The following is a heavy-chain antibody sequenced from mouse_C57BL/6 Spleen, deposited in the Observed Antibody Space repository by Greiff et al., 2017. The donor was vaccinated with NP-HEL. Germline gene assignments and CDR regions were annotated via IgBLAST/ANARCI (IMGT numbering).Heavy chain of an antibody. D-gene: IGHD2-4*01. Sequence: VKLEESGPGLVQPSQSLSITCTVSGFSLTSYGVHWVRQSPGKGLEWLGVIWRGGSTDYNAAFMSRLSITKDNSKSQVFFKMNSLQADDTAIYYCAKGYDYEEEGFAYWGQGTLVTVSA. CDR3: AKGYDYEEEGFAY. CDR2: IWRGGST. J-gene: IGHJ3*01. V-gene: IGHV2-5*01. CDR1: GFSLTSYG.